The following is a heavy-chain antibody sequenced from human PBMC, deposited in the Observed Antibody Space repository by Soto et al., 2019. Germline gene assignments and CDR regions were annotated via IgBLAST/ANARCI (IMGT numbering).Heavy chain of an antibody. CDR1: GFSLSTSGVG. Sequence: QITLKESGPTLVKPTQTLTLTCTFSGFSLSTSGVGVGWIRQPPGKALEWLALIYWDDDKRYSPSLKSRLTITKDTSKNQVVLTMTNMDPVDTATYYCAHRGLTKVVVGEYNWFDPWGQSTLVTVS. CDR2: IYWDDDK. V-gene: IGHV2-5*02. D-gene: IGHD2-15*01. J-gene: IGHJ5*02. CDR3: AHRGLTKVVVGEYNWFDP.